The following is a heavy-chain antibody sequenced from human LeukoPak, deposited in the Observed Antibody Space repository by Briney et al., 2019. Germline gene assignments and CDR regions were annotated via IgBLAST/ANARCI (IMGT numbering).Heavy chain of an antibody. CDR2: IYYSGST. J-gene: IGHJ4*02. CDR1: GGSISSYY. D-gene: IGHD6-19*01. V-gene: IGHV4-59*08. Sequence: SETLPLTCTVSGGSISSYYWSWIRQPPGKGLEWIGYIYYSGSTNYNPSLKSRVTISVDTSKNQFSLKLSSVTAADTAVYYCARHFLVAGQPSFDYWGQGTLVTVSS. CDR3: ARHFLVAGQPSFDY.